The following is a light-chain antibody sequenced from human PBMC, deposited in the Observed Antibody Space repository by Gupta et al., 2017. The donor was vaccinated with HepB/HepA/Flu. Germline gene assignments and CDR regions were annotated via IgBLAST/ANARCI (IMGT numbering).Light chain of an antibody. V-gene: IGKV3-11*01. CDR1: QSAGSY. CDR3: QNRSDVQQPRT. CDR2: DAS. Sequence: EIVLTQSPATLSLSPGERATLSCRASQSAGSYLGWYKQKPGQAPRLLIDDASNRATGIKARFSGSGDGTDFTLTIRSREPKDFAVYYYQNRSDVQQPRTFGEGTKVEIK. J-gene: IGKJ1*01.